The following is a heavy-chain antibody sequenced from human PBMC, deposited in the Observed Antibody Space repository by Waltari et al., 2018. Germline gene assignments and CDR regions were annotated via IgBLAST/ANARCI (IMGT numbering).Heavy chain of an antibody. CDR2: INPSGGST. J-gene: IGHJ6*03. Sequence: QVQLVQSGAEVKKPGASVKVSCKASGYTFTSYYMHWVRQAPGQGLEWMGIINPSGGSTSYEQKFQGRVTMTRDTSTSTVYMELSSLRSEDTAVYYCAREGSPNYYDSSGYYYYMDVWGKGTTVTVSS. CDR1: GYTFTSYY. D-gene: IGHD3-22*01. CDR3: AREGSPNYYDSSGYYYYMDV. V-gene: IGHV1-46*01.